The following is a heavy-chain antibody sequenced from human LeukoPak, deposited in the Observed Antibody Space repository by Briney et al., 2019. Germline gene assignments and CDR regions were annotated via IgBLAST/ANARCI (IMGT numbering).Heavy chain of an antibody. CDR1: RFTFSTYS. CDR2: IDSTSTYI. J-gene: IGHJ4*02. CDR3: ARDSLVGSTTPVFDY. Sequence: PGGSLRLSCAASRFTFSTYSMNWVRQAPGKGLEWVSSIDSTSTYIYYADSVKGRFTISRDNAKNSPYLQMDSLRAEDTAVYYCARDSLVGSTTPVFDYWGQGTLVTVSS. D-gene: IGHD1-26*01. V-gene: IGHV3-21*04.